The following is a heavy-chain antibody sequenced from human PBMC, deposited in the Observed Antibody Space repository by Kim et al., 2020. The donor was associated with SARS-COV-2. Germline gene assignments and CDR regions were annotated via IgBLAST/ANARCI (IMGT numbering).Heavy chain of an antibody. CDR3: ARGRYSYGPFDY. J-gene: IGHJ4*02. D-gene: IGHD5-18*01. CDR1: GGTFSSYA. V-gene: IGHV1-69*13. CDR2: IIPIFGTA. Sequence: SVKVSCKASGGTFSSYAISWVRQAPGQGLEWMGGIIPIFGTANYAQKFQGRVTITADESTSTAYMELSSLRSEDTAVYYCARGRYSYGPFDYWGQGTLVTVSS.